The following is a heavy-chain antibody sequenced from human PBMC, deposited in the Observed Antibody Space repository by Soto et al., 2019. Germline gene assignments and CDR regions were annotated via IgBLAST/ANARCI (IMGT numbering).Heavy chain of an antibody. D-gene: IGHD1-26*01. Sequence: PSETLSLTCVVSNFSISSGYYWGWIRQSPGKGLEWIASIYRSGTTSYNPSLKSRVTISVDPAKNQFSLMLTAVTAADTAVYYCAITHSGSYYSVFNYWGRGSLVTVSS. CDR1: NFSISSGYY. V-gene: IGHV4-38-2*01. CDR2: IYRSGTT. CDR3: AITHSGSYYSVFNY. J-gene: IGHJ4*02.